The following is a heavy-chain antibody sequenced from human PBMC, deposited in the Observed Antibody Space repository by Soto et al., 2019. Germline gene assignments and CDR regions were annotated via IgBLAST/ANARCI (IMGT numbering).Heavy chain of an antibody. D-gene: IGHD6-19*01. CDR2: ISAYNGNT. J-gene: IGHJ6*02. V-gene: IGHV1-18*01. Sequence: QVQLVQSGAEVKKPGASVKVSCRASGYTFTSYVISWVRQAPAQGLEWMGWISAYNGNTNFAQKLQGRVTMTTDTSTSTAYMELRSLRSDDTAVYYCARVVATVAGPYGMDVWGQGNTVTVSS. CDR3: ARVVATVAGPYGMDV. CDR1: GYTFTSYV.